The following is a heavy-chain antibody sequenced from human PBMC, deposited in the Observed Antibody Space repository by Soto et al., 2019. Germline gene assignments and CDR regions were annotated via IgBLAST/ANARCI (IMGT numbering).Heavy chain of an antibody. CDR3: ARSFSDTAMVPGDRYYYYYGMDV. V-gene: IGHV4-31*03. CDR2: IYYSGST. Sequence: PSETLSLTCTVSGGSISSGGYYWSWIRQHPGKGLEWIGYIYYSGSTYYNPSLKSRVTISVDTSKNQFSLKLSSVTAADTAVYYCARSFSDTAMVPGDRYYYYYGMDVWGQGTTVTVSS. D-gene: IGHD5-18*01. J-gene: IGHJ6*02. CDR1: GGSISSGGYY.